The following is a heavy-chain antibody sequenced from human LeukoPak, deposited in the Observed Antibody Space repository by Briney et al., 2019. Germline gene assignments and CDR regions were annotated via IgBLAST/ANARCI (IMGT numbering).Heavy chain of an antibody. CDR1: GYTFTSYY. Sequence: GASVKVSCKASGYTFTSYYMHWVRQAPGQGLEWMGIINPSGGSTSYAQKFQGRVTMTRDTSTSTVYMELSSLRSEDTAVYYCAREPYPQYSSSSTDTYYYGMDVWGQGTTVTVSS. D-gene: IGHD6-6*01. CDR2: INPSGGST. CDR3: AREPYPQYSSSSTDTYYYGMDV. V-gene: IGHV1-46*01. J-gene: IGHJ6*02.